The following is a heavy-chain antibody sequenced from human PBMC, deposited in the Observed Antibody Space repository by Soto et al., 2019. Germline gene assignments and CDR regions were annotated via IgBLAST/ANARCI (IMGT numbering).Heavy chain of an antibody. CDR1: GFTFTSSA. CDR3: AADGVYYDILTGRSQSFDY. Sequence: GPSVKDSCKASGFTFTSSAVKWVRQARGQRLEWIGWIVVGSGNTNYAQKFQERVTITRDMSTSTAYMELSSLRSEDTAMYYCAADGVYYDILTGRSQSFDYWGQGTLVTVSS. D-gene: IGHD3-9*01. CDR2: IVVGSGNT. J-gene: IGHJ4*02. V-gene: IGHV1-58*01.